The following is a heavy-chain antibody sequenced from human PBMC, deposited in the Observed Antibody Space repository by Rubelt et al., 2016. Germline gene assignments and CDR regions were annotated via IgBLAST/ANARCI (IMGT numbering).Heavy chain of an antibody. V-gene: IGHV4-34*01. D-gene: IGHD3-9*01. J-gene: IGHJ5*02. CDR2: INRSGST. Sequence: QVQLQQWGAGLLKPSETLSLTCTVHRGSFSGYYWTWIRQPPGKGLEWIGEINRSGSTNYNPSLKSGVTISEDTSKNQISLKLSFGTAADTAVYYCARGRGDYDILTGRNWFDPWGQGTLVTVSS. CDR1: RGSFSGYY. CDR3: ARGRGDYDILTGRNWFDP.